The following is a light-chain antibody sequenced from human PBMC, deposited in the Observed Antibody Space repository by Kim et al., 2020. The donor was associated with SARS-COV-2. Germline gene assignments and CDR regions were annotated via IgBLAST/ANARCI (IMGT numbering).Light chain of an antibody. Sequence: SAAVGDRVTISCRASQSISSWLAWYQQKPGKAPKLLIYKASSLESGVPSRFSGSGSGTEFTLTISSLQPDDFATYYCQQYNSYSVTFGGGTKLEI. CDR1: QSISSW. V-gene: IGKV1-5*03. J-gene: IGKJ4*01. CDR3: QQYNSYSVT. CDR2: KAS.